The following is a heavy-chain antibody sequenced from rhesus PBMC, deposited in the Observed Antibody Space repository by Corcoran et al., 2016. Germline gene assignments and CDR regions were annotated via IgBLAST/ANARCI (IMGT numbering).Heavy chain of an antibody. CDR3: ARANETNIWTGYSHISRSYWRFDV. Sequence: QVPLMEAAPALEKPTQILTLTCTFSGFSISTSGTCVGWIRQLTGKALEWLARSTGNDRKYSSTSLDTRQATSKDTSQDKVVRTVTTMDPLATATFYCARANETNIWTGYSHISRSYWRFDVWGPGTPITISS. CDR1: GFSISTSGTC. V-gene: IGHV2-95*01. CDR2: STGNDRK. J-gene: IGHJ2*01. D-gene: IGHD3-3*01.